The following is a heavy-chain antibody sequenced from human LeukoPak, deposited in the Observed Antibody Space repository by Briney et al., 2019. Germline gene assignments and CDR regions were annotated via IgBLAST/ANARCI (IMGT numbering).Heavy chain of an antibody. CDR3: ARAKGPYYYGSGPYYFDY. Sequence: SVKASCKASGGTFSSYAISWVRQAPGQGLEWMGGIIPIFGTANYAQKFQGRVTITADESTSTAYMELSSLRSEDTAVYYCARAKGPYYYGSGPYYFDYWGQGTLVTVSS. J-gene: IGHJ4*02. D-gene: IGHD3-10*01. CDR2: IIPIFGTA. CDR1: GGTFSSYA. V-gene: IGHV1-69*01.